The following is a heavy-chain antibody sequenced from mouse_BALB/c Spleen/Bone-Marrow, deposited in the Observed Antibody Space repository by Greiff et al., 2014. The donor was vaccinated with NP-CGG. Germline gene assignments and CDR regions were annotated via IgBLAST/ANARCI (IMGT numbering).Heavy chain of an antibody. CDR1: GFNIKDYY. CDR3: NAEHGNYHYFDY. V-gene: IGHV14-4*02. J-gene: IGHJ2*01. CDR2: IDPGNGDT. D-gene: IGHD6-1*01. Sequence: VQLKDSGAELVRSGASVKLSCTASGFNIKDYYMHWVKQRPEQGLEWIGWIDPGNGDTEYAPKFQGKATMTADTSSNTAYLQLSSLTSEDTAVDYCNAEHGNYHYFDYWGQGTTLTVSS.